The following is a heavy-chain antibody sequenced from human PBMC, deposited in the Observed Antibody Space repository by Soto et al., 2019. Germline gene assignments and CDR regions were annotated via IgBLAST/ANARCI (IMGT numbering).Heavy chain of an antibody. Sequence: ASVEVSCKASGYTFTSYGISWVRQAPGQGLEWMGWISAYNGNTNYAQKLQGRVTMTTDTSTSTAYMELRSLRSDDTAVYYCASITNPVGGMDVWGQGTTVTVSS. V-gene: IGHV1-18*01. CDR2: ISAYNGNT. J-gene: IGHJ6*02. D-gene: IGHD3-10*01. CDR3: ASITNPVGGMDV. CDR1: GYTFTSYG.